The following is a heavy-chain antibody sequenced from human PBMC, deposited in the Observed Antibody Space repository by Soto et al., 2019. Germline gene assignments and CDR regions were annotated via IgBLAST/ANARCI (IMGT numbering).Heavy chain of an antibody. D-gene: IGHD5-18*01. Sequence: GESLKISCKSSGYSFTSYWIGWVRQMPGKGLEWMGIIYPSDSYTNYSPSFQGHVTISADKSISTAYLQWSSLKASDTAMYYCARRIEERGYSQWGQGTLVTVSS. CDR3: ARRIEERGYSQ. CDR2: IYPSDSYT. V-gene: IGHV5-10-1*01. J-gene: IGHJ4*02. CDR1: GYSFTSYW.